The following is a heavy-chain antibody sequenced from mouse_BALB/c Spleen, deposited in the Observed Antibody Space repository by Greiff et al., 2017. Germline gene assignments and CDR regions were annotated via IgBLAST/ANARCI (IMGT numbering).Heavy chain of an antibody. Sequence: QVQLKESGPGLVAPSQSLSITCTVSGFSLTSYDISWIRQPPGKGLEWLGVIWTGGGTNYNSAFMSRLSISKDNSKSQVFLKMNSLQTDDTAIYYCVRRNLYYAMDYWGQGTSVTVSS. CDR1: GFSLTSYD. CDR3: VRRNLYYAMDY. V-gene: IGHV2-9-2*01. J-gene: IGHJ4*01. CDR2: IWTGGGT.